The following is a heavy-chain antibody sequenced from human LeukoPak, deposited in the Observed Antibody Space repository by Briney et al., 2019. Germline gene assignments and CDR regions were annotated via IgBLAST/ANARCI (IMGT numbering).Heavy chain of an antibody. CDR2: INHSGST. V-gene: IGHV4-34*01. Sequence: PSETLSLTCAVYGGSFSGYYWSWIRQPPGKGLEWIGEINHSGSTNYNPSLKSRVTISVDTSKNQFSLKLSSVTAADTAVYYCARLPFYDILTGYYEGNAFDIWGQGTMVTVSS. CDR3: ARLPFYDILTGYYEGNAFDI. D-gene: IGHD3-9*01. CDR1: GGSFSGYY. J-gene: IGHJ3*02.